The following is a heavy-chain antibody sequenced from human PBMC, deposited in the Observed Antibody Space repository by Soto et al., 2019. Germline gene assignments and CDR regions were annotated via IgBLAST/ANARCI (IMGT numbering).Heavy chain of an antibody. J-gene: IGHJ5*02. Sequence: SETLSLTCTVSGGSISSTGYYWGWIRQPPGKGLEWIGSIYYSGSTSYNPSLQSRVTMSVDTSKNQISLKLSSVTAADTAVYYCARDRGLSYGRNWFDPWGQGTLVTVSS. D-gene: IGHD5-18*01. CDR3: ARDRGLSYGRNWFDP. V-gene: IGHV4-39*07. CDR1: GGSISSTGYY. CDR2: IYYSGST.